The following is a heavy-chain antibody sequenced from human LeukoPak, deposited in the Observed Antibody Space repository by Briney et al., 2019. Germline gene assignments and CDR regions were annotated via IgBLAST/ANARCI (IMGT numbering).Heavy chain of an antibody. CDR3: ASGSIAVAGTGDDY. D-gene: IGHD6-19*01. CDR2: MSPVSGIG. V-gene: IGHV1-8*01. Sequence: ASVKVSCKASGYIFNNFDINWVRQAPGQGLEWMGWMSPVSGIGGSAQRFQGRVTLTRDTSISTAYMEVSSLRSEDTAVYYCASGSIAVAGTGDDYWGQGTLVTVSS. J-gene: IGHJ4*02. CDR1: GYIFNNFD.